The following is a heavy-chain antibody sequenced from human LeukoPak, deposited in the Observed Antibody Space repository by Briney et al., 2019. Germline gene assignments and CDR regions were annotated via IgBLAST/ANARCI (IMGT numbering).Heavy chain of an antibody. CDR1: GYTFTSYG. V-gene: IGHV1-18*01. J-gene: IGHJ3*02. CDR3: ATHLLYYYDSSGYYYRAFDI. D-gene: IGHD3-22*01. CDR2: ISAYNGNT. Sequence: GASVKVSCKASGYTFTSYGISWVRQAPGQGLEWMGWISAYNGNTNYAQKLQGRVTMTTDTSTSTAYMELSSLRSEDTAVYYCATHLLYYYDSSGYYYRAFDIWGQGTMVTVSS.